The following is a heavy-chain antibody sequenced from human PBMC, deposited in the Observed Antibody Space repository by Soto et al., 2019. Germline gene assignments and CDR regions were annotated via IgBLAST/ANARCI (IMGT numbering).Heavy chain of an antibody. CDR3: ASSVLVTSTMNYFDL. CDR2: IYPDDSDT. Sequence: GASLKISCQASGYSFSNFWIAWVRQMPREGLEWLGIIYPDDSDTRYSPSFLGQVTISADKSIKTTYLQWSSLKASDTAIYFCASSVLVTSTMNYFDLWGQGTLVTVSS. D-gene: IGHD2-8*02. V-gene: IGHV5-51*01. J-gene: IGHJ4*02. CDR1: GYSFSNFW.